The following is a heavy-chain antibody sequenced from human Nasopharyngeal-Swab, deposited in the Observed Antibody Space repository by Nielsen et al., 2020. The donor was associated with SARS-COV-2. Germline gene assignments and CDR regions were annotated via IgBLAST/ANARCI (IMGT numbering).Heavy chain of an antibody. CDR1: GGSISSSSYY. V-gene: IGHV4-39*01. Sequence: ESLRLSCTVSGGSISSSSYYWGWIRQPPGKGLEWIGSIYYSGSTYYNPSLKSRVTISVDTSKNQFSLKLSSVTAADTAVYYCARISPRKDSSLDYWGQGTLVTVSS. CDR2: IYYSGST. J-gene: IGHJ4*02. D-gene: IGHD6-6*01. CDR3: ARISPRKDSSLDY.